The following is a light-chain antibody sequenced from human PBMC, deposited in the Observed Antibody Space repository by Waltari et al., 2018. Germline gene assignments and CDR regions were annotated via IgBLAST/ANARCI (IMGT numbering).Light chain of an antibody. CDR2: KAY. V-gene: IGKV1-5*03. Sequence: DIQMTQSPSPLSASVGARVTITCRASQSVGNWLVLYQQKPGKAPKLLIYKAYTLETGVPSRFSASGSGTEFTLTISNRQPVDFATYYCQQYNYYWTFGQGTKVE. J-gene: IGKJ1*01. CDR3: QQYNYYWT. CDR1: QSVGNW.